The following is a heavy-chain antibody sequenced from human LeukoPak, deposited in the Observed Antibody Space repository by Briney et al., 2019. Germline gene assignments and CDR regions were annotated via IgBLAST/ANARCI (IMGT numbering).Heavy chain of an antibody. CDR1: GFTFSSYA. J-gene: IGHJ3*02. Sequence: GGSLRLSCAASGFTFSSYAMSWVRQAPGKGLEWVSAISGSGVSTYYADSVKVRFTISRDNSKNTRYLEMNSLRAEDTAIYYCAKTPYSGTHGQAFDIWGQGTMVTVSS. D-gene: IGHD1-26*01. CDR2: ISGSGVST. V-gene: IGHV3-23*01. CDR3: AKTPYSGTHGQAFDI.